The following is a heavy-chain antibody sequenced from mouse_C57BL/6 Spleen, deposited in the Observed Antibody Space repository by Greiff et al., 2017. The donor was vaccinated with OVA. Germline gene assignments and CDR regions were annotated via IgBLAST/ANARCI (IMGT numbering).Heavy chain of an antibody. CDR1: GFTFSSYA. J-gene: IGHJ3*01. CDR2: ISDGGSYT. CDR3: ARDWGTAQATGFAY. V-gene: IGHV5-4*01. D-gene: IGHD3-2*02. Sequence: DVKLVESGGGLVKPGGSLKLSCAASGFTFSSYAMSWVRQTPEKRLEWVATISDGGSYTYYPDNVKGRFTISRDNAKNNLYLQMSHLKSEDTAMYYCARDWGTAQATGFAYWGQGTLVTVSA.